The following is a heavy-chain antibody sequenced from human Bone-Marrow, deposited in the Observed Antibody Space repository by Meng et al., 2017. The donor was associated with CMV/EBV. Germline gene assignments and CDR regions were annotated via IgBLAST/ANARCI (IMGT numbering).Heavy chain of an antibody. CDR3: ARRGYCSSTSCYGWFDP. Sequence: GGSLRLSCKGSGYSFTSYWIGWVRQMPGKGLEWMGIIYPGDSDTRYSPSFQGQVTISADKSISTAYLQWSSLKASDTAMYYCARRGYCSSTSCYGWFDPWGQGHRVTGSS. CDR1: GYSFTSYW. CDR2: IYPGDSDT. V-gene: IGHV5-51*01. D-gene: IGHD2-2*01. J-gene: IGHJ5*02.